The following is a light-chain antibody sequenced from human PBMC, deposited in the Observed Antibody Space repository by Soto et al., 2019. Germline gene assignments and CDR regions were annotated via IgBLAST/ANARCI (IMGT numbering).Light chain of an antibody. V-gene: IGLV1-40*01. J-gene: IGLJ1*01. CDR3: QSYDSSLSAFYV. CDR1: SSNIGAGYD. CDR2: GNR. Sequence: QSVLTQPPSVSGAPGQRVTISCTGSSSNIGAGYDVHWYQQIPGKAPKLLIYGNRNRPSGVPDRFSGSKSGTSASLAITGLQAEDEADYYCQSYDSSLSAFYVFGTGTKVTVL.